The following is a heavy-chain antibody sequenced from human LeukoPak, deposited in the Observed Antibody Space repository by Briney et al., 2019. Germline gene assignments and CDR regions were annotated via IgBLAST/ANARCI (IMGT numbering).Heavy chain of an antibody. CDR2: MDPNSGNT. Sequence: ASVKVSCKASGYTFISYDINWVRQATGQGLEWMGWMDPNSGNTGHAQKFQGRVTMTRNTSISTAYMELSSLRSEDTAVYYCARGTGWNYPKPRNWFDPWGQGTLVTVSS. CDR3: ARGTGWNYPKPRNWFDP. D-gene: IGHD1-7*01. J-gene: IGHJ5*02. CDR1: GYTFISYD. V-gene: IGHV1-8*01.